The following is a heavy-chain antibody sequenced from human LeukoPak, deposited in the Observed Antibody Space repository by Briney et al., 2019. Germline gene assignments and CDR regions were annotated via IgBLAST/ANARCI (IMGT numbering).Heavy chain of an antibody. Sequence: GASVKVSCKASGYTFTGYYMHWVRQAPGQGLEWMGWINPNSGGTNYAQKFQGRVTMTMDTSISTAYMELSRLRSDDTAVYYCARAPRGYDILTGYYIVLNAPDYWGQGTLVTVSS. J-gene: IGHJ4*02. V-gene: IGHV1-2*02. CDR3: ARAPRGYDILTGYYIVLNAPDY. CDR2: INPNSGGT. D-gene: IGHD3-9*01. CDR1: GYTFTGYY.